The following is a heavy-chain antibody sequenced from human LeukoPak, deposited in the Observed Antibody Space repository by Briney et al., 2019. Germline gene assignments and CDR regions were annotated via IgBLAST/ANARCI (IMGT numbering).Heavy chain of an antibody. CDR2: IYYSGNT. J-gene: IGHJ4*02. CDR3: ARPAVAGTRAEFDY. CDR1: GGSISSGSYY. D-gene: IGHD6-19*01. Sequence: SETLSLTCTVSGGSISSGSYYWSWIRQPPGKGLEWIGYIYYSGNTNYNPSLKSRVTISVDTSKNQFSLKLSSVTAADTAVYYCARPAVAGTRAEFDYWGQGTLVTVSS. V-gene: IGHV4-61*01.